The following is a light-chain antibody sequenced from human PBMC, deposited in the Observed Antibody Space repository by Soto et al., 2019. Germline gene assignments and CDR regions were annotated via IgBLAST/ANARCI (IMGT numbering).Light chain of an antibody. CDR3: QSYNRSLRDHV. V-gene: IGLV1-40*01. CDR2: GNS. J-gene: IGLJ1*01. CDR1: SSNIGAGYD. Sequence: QSVLTQPPSVSGAPGQRVTISCTGSSSNIGAGYDVHWYQQLPGTAPRLLIYGNSNRPSGVPDRFSGSKSGTSASLAITGLQAEDEADYYCQSYNRSLRDHVFGTGTKVPVL.